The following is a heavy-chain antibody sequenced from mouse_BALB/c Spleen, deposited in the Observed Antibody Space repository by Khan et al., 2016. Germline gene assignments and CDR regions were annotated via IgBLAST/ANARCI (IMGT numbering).Heavy chain of an antibody. CDR2: IDPANGET. CDR1: GFNIKDTY. V-gene: IGHV14-3*02. Sequence: VQLKESGAELVKPGASVKLSCLASGFNIKDTYMHWVKQGPEQGLEWIGRIDPANGETKYDPKFQGKATITADTSSNTACLQLSSLTSEDTAVYYCTGGFEFDPFAYWGQGTLVTVST. J-gene: IGHJ3*01. CDR3: TGGFEFDPFAY.